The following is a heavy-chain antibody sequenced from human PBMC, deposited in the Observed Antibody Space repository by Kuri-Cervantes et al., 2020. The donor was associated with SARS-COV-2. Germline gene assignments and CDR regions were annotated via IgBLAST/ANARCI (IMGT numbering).Heavy chain of an antibody. CDR1: GGSISSGSYY. CDR2: IYTSGNT. Sequence: SETLSLTCTVSGGSISSGSYYWTWIRQPAGKGLEWIGRIYTSGNTNYNPSLKSRVTMSVDTSKNQLSLKVSSVTAADTAVYYCARGRYSSYYYYYMDVWGKGTTVTVSS. CDR3: ARGRYSSYYYYYMDV. J-gene: IGHJ6*03. D-gene: IGHD6-19*01. V-gene: IGHV4-61*02.